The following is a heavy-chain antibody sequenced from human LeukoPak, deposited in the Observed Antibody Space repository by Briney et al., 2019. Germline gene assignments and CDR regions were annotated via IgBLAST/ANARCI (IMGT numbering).Heavy chain of an antibody. J-gene: IGHJ5*02. Sequence: SETLSLTCAVYGGSFSGYYWSWIRQPPGKGLEWIGEINYSGSTNYNPSLKSRVTISVDTSKNQFSLKLSSVTAADTAVYYCAREIGLLGGYYYSWFDPWGQGTLVTVSS. CDR1: GGSFSGYY. V-gene: IGHV4-34*01. CDR3: AREIGLLGGYYYSWFDP. CDR2: INYSGST. D-gene: IGHD3-22*01.